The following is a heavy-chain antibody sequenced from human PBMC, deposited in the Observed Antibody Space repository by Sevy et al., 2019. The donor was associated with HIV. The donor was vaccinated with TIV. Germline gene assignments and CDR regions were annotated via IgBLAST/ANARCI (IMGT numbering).Heavy chain of an antibody. CDR1: GGSISSSSYY. V-gene: IGHV4-39*01. CDR2: IYYSGST. Sequence: SETLSLTCTVSGGSISSSSYYWGCIRQPPGKGLEWIGSIYYSGSTYYNPSLKRRVTISVDTSKNQFSLKLSSVTAADTAVYYCASPRSYGRYFDYWGQGTLVTVSS. CDR3: ASPRSYGRYFDY. J-gene: IGHJ4*02. D-gene: IGHD1-26*01.